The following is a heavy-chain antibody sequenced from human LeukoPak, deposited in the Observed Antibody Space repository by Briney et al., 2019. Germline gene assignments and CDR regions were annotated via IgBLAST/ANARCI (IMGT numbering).Heavy chain of an antibody. CDR3: ARDRQAYYDSSGYSGYDY. V-gene: IGHV1-69*01. D-gene: IGHD3-22*01. CDR1: GGSFGRYA. CDR2: IVPIFGTA. J-gene: IGHJ4*02. Sequence: SVKVSCKAPGGSFGRYAISWVRQAPGQGLEWMGGIVPIFGTANYAQKFQGRVTITADESTSTAYMELSSLRSEDTAVYYCARDRQAYYDSSGYSGYDYWGQGTLVTVSS.